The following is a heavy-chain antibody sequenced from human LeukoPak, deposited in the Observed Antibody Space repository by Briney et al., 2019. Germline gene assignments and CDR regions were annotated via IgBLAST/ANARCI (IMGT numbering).Heavy chain of an antibody. D-gene: IGHD4-17*01. CDR1: GGSISGGGYS. J-gene: IGHJ4*02. V-gene: IGHV4-30-2*01. Sequence: SETLSLTCAVSGGSISGGGYSWSWIRQPPGKGLEWIGFMFHTGSTHYSPSLQSRVTISVDRSKNQFSLRLSSVTAADTAVYYCARERDYGYCDYWGQGTLVTVSS. CDR2: MFHTGST. CDR3: ARERDYGYCDY.